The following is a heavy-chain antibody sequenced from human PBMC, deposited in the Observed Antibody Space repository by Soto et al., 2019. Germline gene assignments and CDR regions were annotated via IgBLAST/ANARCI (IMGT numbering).Heavy chain of an antibody. J-gene: IGHJ6*02. D-gene: IGHD4-17*01. Sequence: GGSLRLSCSASGFTFSSYAMHWVRQAPGKGLEYVSAISSNGGSTYYADSVKGRFTISRDNSKNTLYLQMSSLRAEDTAVYYCVKDFKSYTVTSKNPYYYYYGMDVWGQGTTVTVSS. CDR3: VKDFKSYTVTSKNPYYYYYGMDV. V-gene: IGHV3-64D*08. CDR1: GFTFSSYA. CDR2: ISSNGGST.